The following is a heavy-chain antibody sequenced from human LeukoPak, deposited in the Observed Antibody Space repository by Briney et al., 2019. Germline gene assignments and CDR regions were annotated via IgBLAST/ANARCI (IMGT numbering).Heavy chain of an antibody. J-gene: IGHJ4*02. Sequence: SETLSLTCTVSGGSISSGDYYWTWIRQPPGKGLEWMGYILYSGSMYYNPSLKSRLTISVDTSKNQFSLKLRSVTAADTAVYYCARQTTVISFDYWGQGALVTVSS. D-gene: IGHD4-17*01. V-gene: IGHV4-30-4*01. CDR1: GGSISSGDYY. CDR2: ILYSGSM. CDR3: ARQTTVISFDY.